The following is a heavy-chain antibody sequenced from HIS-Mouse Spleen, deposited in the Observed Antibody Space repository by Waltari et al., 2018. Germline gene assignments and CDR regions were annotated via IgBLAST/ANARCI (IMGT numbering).Heavy chain of an antibody. V-gene: IGHV4-39*07. Sequence: QLQLQESGPGLVKPSETLSLTCTVSGGSLSSSSYYWCGIRQPPGKGLEWIGSIYYSGSTYYNPSLKSRVTISVDTSKNQFSLKLSSVTAADTAVYYCAREIPYSSSWYDWYFDLWGRGTLVTVSS. CDR2: IYYSGST. CDR1: GGSLSSSSYY. CDR3: AREIPYSSSWYDWYFDL. J-gene: IGHJ2*01. D-gene: IGHD6-13*01.